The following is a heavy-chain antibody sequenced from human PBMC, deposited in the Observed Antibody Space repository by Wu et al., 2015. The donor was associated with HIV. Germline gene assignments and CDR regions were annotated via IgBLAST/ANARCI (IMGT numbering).Heavy chain of an antibody. D-gene: IGHD1-7*01. J-gene: IGHJ4*02. CDR1: GRTFNNYA. V-gene: IGHV1-69*12. Sequence: QVQLVQSGAEMKKPGSSVKVSCKASGRTFNNYAINWVRQVPGQGLEWMGGTVRVLETMKYAQNFQDRVTITVDESTNTAYMELNSLKSDDTAVYYCATTITGTTSYYFDYWAREPLSPSP. CDR2: TVRVLETM. CDR3: ATTITGTTSYYFDY.